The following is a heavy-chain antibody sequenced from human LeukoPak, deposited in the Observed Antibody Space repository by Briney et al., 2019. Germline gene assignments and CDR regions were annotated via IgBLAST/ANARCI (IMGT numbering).Heavy chain of an antibody. CDR3: AREVVVVAATGQNNWFDP. J-gene: IGHJ5*02. CDR1: GGTFSSYA. Sequence: ASVKVSCKASGGTFSSYAISWVRQAPGQGLEWMGGIIPIFGTANYAQKFQGRVTITADESTSTAYMELSSLRSEDTAVYYCAREVVVVAATGQNNWFDPWGQGTLVTVSS. V-gene: IGHV1-69*01. D-gene: IGHD2-15*01. CDR2: IIPIFGTA.